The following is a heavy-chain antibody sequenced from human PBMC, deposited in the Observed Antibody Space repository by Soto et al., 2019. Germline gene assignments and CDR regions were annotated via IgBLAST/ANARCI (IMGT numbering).Heavy chain of an antibody. D-gene: IGHD6-19*01. CDR1: DGSISGNF. J-gene: IGHJ4*02. CDR3: AREVWVAGLLYYFDF. Sequence: TVSDGSISGNFLTWIRQPAGKGLEWIGRISSNGNTDYNPSLKSRVTMSIDTSKNHFSLDLISVTASDTAIYYCAREVWVAGLLYYFDFWGQGTLVTVSS. CDR2: ISSNGNT. V-gene: IGHV4-4*07.